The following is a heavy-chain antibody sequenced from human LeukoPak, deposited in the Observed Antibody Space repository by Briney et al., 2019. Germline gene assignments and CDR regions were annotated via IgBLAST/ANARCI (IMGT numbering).Heavy chain of an antibody. D-gene: IGHD2-2*01. J-gene: IGHJ4*02. Sequence: SETLSLTCGVYGGSFSGYYWSWIRQPPGKGLEWIGEINHSGSTNYNPSLKSRVTISVDTSKNQFSLKLSSVTAADTAVYYCARGSDCSSTSCASDYWGQGTLVTVSS. CDR1: GGSFSGYY. V-gene: IGHV4-34*01. CDR2: INHSGST. CDR3: ARGSDCSSTSCASDY.